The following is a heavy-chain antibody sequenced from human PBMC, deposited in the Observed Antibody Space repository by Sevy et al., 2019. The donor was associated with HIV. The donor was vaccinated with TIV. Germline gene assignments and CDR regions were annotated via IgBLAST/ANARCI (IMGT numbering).Heavy chain of an antibody. D-gene: IGHD5-12*01. CDR1: GYTFTSYS. V-gene: IGHV1-46*01. CDR3: AIPGFSGYDGVDQ. Sequence: ASVKVSCKASGYTFTSYSIHWVRQAPGQGLEWMGIINPSGGSTTYAQTFQGRVTLTRDKSTSTVFLELSSLRSDDRAVYYCAIPGFSGYDGVDQWGQGTLVTVSS. J-gene: IGHJ4*02. CDR2: INPSGGST.